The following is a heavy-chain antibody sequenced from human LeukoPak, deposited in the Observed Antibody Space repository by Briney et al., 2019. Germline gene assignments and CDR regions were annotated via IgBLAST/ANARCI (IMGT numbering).Heavy chain of an antibody. V-gene: IGHV4-4*02. CDR2: FYHSGIT. Sequence: SGTLSLTCAVSGGSISSGHWWSWVRQPPGQGLEWIAEFYHSGITNYNPSLRSRLTISVDKSKNQFSLRLTSVTAADTAVYYCVRDHSTSSLDSWGQGTLVTVSS. J-gene: IGHJ5*01. CDR1: GGSISSGHW. D-gene: IGHD6-6*01. CDR3: VRDHSTSSLDS.